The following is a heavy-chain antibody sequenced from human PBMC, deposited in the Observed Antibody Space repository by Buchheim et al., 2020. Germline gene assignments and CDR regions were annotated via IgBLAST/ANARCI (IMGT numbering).Heavy chain of an antibody. CDR2: INPSGTTI. V-gene: IGHV3-48*04. Sequence: EVQLVESGGGLVQPGGSLRLSCAASGFTFSIFRMNWVRQAPGKGLEWVSYINPSGTTISYADSVRGRFTRSRDTAKSSLYLQMDSLRAEDTAVYYCARVRIWGTSNYYGMDVWGQGTT. D-gene: IGHD7-27*01. CDR3: ARVRIWGTSNYYGMDV. J-gene: IGHJ6*02. CDR1: GFTFSIFR.